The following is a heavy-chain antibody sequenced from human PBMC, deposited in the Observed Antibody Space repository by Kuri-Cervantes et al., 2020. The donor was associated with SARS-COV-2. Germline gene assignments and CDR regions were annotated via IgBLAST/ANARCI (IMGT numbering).Heavy chain of an antibody. D-gene: IGHD2-2*02. V-gene: IGHV4-34*01. CDR2: INHSGSA. Sequence: SQTLSLTCAVYGGSFSGFYWSRIRQAPGKGLEWIGEINHSGSANYSPSLKSRVTISVDTSKNQFSLKLSSVTAADTAVYYCARLPPYCSSISCYTGTFDAFDIWGQGTMVTVSS. J-gene: IGHJ3*02. CDR3: ARLPPYCSSISCYTGTFDAFDI. CDR1: GGSFSGFY.